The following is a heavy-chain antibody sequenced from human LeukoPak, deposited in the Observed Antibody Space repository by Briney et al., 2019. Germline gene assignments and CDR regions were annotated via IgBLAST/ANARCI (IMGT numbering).Heavy chain of an antibody. CDR1: GGSISSSSYY. Sequence: SETLSLTCTVSGGSISSSSYYWGWIRQPPGKGLEWIGSIYYSGSTYYNPSLKSRVTISVDTSKNQFSLKLSSVTAADTAVYYCARDRTIAAHTQSDYWGQGTLVTVSS. J-gene: IGHJ4*02. D-gene: IGHD6-6*01. CDR3: ARDRTIAAHTQSDY. CDR2: IYYSGST. V-gene: IGHV4-39*02.